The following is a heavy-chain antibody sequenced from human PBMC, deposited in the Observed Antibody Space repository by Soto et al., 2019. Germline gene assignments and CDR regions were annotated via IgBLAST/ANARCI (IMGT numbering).Heavy chain of an antibody. J-gene: IGHJ6*02. V-gene: IGHV3-23*01. CDR2: ISGSGGST. CDR1: GFTFSSYA. CDR3: AKVGSGWTPGPYPYYYGMDV. Sequence: GGSLRLSCAASGFTFSSYAMSWVRQAPGKGLEWVSAISGSGGSTYYADSVKGRFTISRDNSKNTLYLQMNSLRAEDTAVYYCAKVGSGWTPGPYPYYYGMDVWGQGTTVTVSS. D-gene: IGHD6-19*01.